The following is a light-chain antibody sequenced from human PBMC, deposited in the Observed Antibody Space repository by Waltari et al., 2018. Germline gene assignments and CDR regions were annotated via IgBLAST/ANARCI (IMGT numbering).Light chain of an antibody. Sequence: QSALTQPASVSGSPGQSITISCIGTTSDIGHYYYVSWYQQIPGKAPKLIIYDVTKRPSGISGRFSGSKSGNTASLTISGLQAEDEGDYYCCSFRGGDSFVFGTGTRVTVV. CDR1: TSDIGHYYY. J-gene: IGLJ1*01. CDR2: DVT. CDR3: CSFRGGDSFV. V-gene: IGLV2-14*03.